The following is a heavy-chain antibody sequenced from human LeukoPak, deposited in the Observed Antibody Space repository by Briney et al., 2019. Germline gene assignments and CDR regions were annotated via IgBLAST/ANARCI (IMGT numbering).Heavy chain of an antibody. Sequence: SETLSLTCAVYGGSFSGYYWSWIRQPPGKGLEWIGEINRSGSTNYNPSLKSRVTISVDTSKNQFSLKLSSVTAADTAVYYCARAGSMTTVTTFDYWGQGTLVTVSS. D-gene: IGHD4-11*01. V-gene: IGHV4-34*01. J-gene: IGHJ4*02. CDR1: GGSFSGYY. CDR3: ARAGSMTTVTTFDY. CDR2: INRSGST.